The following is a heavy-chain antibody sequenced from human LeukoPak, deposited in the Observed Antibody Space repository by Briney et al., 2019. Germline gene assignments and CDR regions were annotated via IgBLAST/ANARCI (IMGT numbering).Heavy chain of an antibody. Sequence: PSETLSLTCTVSGGSISSSSYYWGWIRQPPGKGLEWIGSIYYSGSTYYNPSLKSRVTISVDTSKNQFSLKLSSVTAADTAVYYCARGRKGVLYYDILTGYFDYWGQGTLVTVSS. V-gene: IGHV4-39*07. CDR3: ARGRKGVLYYDILTGYFDY. CDR2: IYYSGST. D-gene: IGHD3-9*01. J-gene: IGHJ4*02. CDR1: GGSISSSSYY.